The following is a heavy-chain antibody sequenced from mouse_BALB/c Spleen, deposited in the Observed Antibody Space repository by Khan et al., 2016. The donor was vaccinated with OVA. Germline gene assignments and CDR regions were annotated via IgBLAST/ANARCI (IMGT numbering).Heavy chain of an antibody. CDR3: ARNSYMYDFTY. D-gene: IGHD2-14*01. V-gene: IGHV2-2*01. CDR2: IWSGGNN. CDR1: GFSLTTYG. J-gene: IGHJ3*01. Sequence: VQLKESGPGLVQPSQSLSITCTVSGFSLTTYGVHWVRQSPGKGLEWLGLIWSGGNNDYNAAFISRLSITKDNSKSQVFFRMNSLQADDTAMYYCARNSYMYDFTYWGQGTLVTVSA.